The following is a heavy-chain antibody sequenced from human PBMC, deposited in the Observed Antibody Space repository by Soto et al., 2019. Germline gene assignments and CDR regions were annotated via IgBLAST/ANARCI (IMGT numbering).Heavy chain of an antibody. V-gene: IGHV4-30-2*01. CDR1: GGSINSGDFS. D-gene: IGHD2-2*01. J-gene: IGHJ5*02. CDR3: ARGRYCSSTSCSRNWFDP. CDR2: IYHSGST. Sequence: QLQLQESGSGLVKPSQTLSLTCAVSGGSINSGDFSLSWIRQPPGKGLEWIGYIYHSGSTYYNPSLKSRVTISVDRSKNQFSLKLSSVTAADTAVYYCARGRYCSSTSCSRNWFDPWGQGTLVTVSS.